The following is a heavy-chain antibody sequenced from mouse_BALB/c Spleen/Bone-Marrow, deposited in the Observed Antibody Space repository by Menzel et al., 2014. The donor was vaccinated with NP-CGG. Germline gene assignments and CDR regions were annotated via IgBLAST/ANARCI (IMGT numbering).Heavy chain of an antibody. V-gene: IGHV5-12-1*01. J-gene: IGHJ3*01. CDR2: ISSGGGST. CDR1: GFAFSSHD. CDR3: VRQGAVAATRGFAY. Sequence: EVQLVESGGGLVKPGGSLKLSCAASGFAFSSHDMSWVRQTPEKRLEWVAYISSGGGSTYYSDTVKGRSTISRDNAKNTLYLQMSSLKSEDTAMYYCVRQGAVAATRGFAYWGQGTLVTVSA. D-gene: IGHD1-1*01.